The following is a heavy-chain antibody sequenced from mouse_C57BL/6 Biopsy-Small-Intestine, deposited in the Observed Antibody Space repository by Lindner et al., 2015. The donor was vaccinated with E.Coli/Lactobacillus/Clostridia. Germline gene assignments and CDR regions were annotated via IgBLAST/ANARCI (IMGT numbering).Heavy chain of an antibody. J-gene: IGHJ3*01. V-gene: IGHV1-18*01. CDR1: GYTFTDYY. CDR3: ARGLYTSAWSPVTI. Sequence: SVKVSCKASGYTFTDYYIHWLRQAPGQGLEWMGWINPNNGATNYAQTFQGRVTMTRDTSITTAYMELSSLTSDDTALYYCARGLYTSAWSPVTIWGQGTMVTVSS. D-gene: IGHD2-2*01. CDR2: INPNNGAT.